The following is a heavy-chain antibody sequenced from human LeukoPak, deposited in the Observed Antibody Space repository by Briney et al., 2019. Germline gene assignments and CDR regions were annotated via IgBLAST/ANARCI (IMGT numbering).Heavy chain of an antibody. V-gene: IGHV3-30*04. D-gene: IGHD5-24*01. CDR3: AKNGDSERWLQPKFVTH. Sequence: GGSLRLSCAASGFTFSSCAMHWVRQAPGKGLEWVAVISYDGSNNYYADSVKGRFTMSRDNSKNTLYLQMNSLRAEDTAVYYCAKNGDSERWLQPKFVTHWGQGTLVTVSS. CDR2: ISYDGSNN. J-gene: IGHJ4*02. CDR1: GFTFSSCA.